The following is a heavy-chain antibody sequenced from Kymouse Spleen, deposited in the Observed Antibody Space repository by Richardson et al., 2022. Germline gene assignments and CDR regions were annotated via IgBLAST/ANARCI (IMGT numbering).Heavy chain of an antibody. Sequence: EVQLVESGGGLVKPGGSLRLSCAASGFTFSNAWMSWVRQAPGKGLEWVGRIKSKTDGGTTDYAAPVKGRFTISRDDSKNTLYLQMNSLKTEDTAVYYCTTGYNWNDVYYYGMDVWGQGTTVTVSS. CDR3: TTGYNWNDVYYYGMDV. J-gene: IGHJ6*02. CDR1: GFTFSNAW. CDR2: IKSKTDGGTT. V-gene: IGHV3-15*01. D-gene: IGHD1-1*01.